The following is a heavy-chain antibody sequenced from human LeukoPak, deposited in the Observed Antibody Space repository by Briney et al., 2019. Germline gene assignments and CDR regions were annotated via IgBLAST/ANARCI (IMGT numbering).Heavy chain of an antibody. V-gene: IGHV3-43*01. D-gene: IGHD5-12*01. CDR1: EFTFDDYT. Sequence: GGSLRLSCAASEFTFDDYTMHWVRQAPGKGLEWVSLISWDGGSTYYADSVKGRFTISRDNSKNSLYLQMNSLRTEDTALYYCAKDSNSGYDPYYYMDVWGKGTTVTVSS. CDR2: ISWDGGST. J-gene: IGHJ6*03. CDR3: AKDSNSGYDPYYYMDV.